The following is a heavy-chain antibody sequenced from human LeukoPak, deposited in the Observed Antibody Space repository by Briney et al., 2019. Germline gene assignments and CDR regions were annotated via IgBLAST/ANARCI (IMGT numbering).Heavy chain of an antibody. CDR1: GYTFTSYG. V-gene: IGHV1-18*01. D-gene: IGHD2-15*01. CDR2: ISAYNGNT. Sequence: ASVKVSCKASGYTFTSYGISWVRQAPGQGLEWMGWISAYNGNTNYAQKLQGRVTMTTDTSTGTAYMELRSLRSDDTAVYYCAKTVVAATPWFDPWGQGTLVTVSS. J-gene: IGHJ5*02. CDR3: AKTVVAATPWFDP.